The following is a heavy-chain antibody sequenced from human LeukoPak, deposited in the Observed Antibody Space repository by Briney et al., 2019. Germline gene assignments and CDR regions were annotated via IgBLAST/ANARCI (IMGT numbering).Heavy chain of an antibody. Sequence: SGGSLRLSCAASGFTFSSYDMHWVRQATGKGLEWVSAIDKVGGTYYAGSVKGRFTISRDNSKNTLYLQMNSLRAEDTAVYYCAKDEPLDYWGQGTLVTVSS. CDR2: IDKVGGT. V-gene: IGHV3-13*04. CDR3: AKDEPLDY. CDR1: GFTFSSYD. J-gene: IGHJ4*02.